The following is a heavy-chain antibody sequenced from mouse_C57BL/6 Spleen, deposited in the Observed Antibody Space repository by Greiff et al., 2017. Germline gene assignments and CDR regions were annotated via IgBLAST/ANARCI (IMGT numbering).Heavy chain of an antibody. CDR2: INPSNGGT. CDR1: GYTFTSYW. V-gene: IGHV1-53*01. CDR3: ARGGSFVTAFRYFDV. D-gene: IGHD1-1*01. J-gene: IGHJ1*03. Sequence: QVQLQQPGTELVKPGASVKLSCKASGYTFTSYWTHWVKQRPGQGLEWIGNINPSNGGTNYNEKFKSKATLTVDKSSSTAYLQLSSMTSGDSAVYYCARGGSFVTAFRYFDVWGTGTTVTVSS.